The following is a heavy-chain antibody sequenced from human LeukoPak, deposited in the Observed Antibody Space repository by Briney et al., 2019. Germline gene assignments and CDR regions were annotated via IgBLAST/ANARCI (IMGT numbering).Heavy chain of an antibody. Sequence: RPSETLSLTCAVYGVSFSGYYWSWIRQYPGKGLEWIGEISHSGSTNYNPSLKSRVTISVDTSKNQFSLKLSSVTAADTAVYYCARDTIRFLEWHPLSYYGMDVWGQGTTVTVSS. CDR2: ISHSGST. J-gene: IGHJ6*02. CDR1: GVSFSGYY. CDR3: ARDTIRFLEWHPLSYYGMDV. V-gene: IGHV4-34*01. D-gene: IGHD3-3*01.